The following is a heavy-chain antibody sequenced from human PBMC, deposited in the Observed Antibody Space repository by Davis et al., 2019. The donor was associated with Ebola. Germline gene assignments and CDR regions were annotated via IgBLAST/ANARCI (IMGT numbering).Heavy chain of an antibody. Sequence: GESLKISCAASGFTFSHYAMQWVRQAPGKGLEWVAVIWYDGSHEKYADSVKGRFTISRDNAKNTLFLQMNSLRADDTAVYYCARDVAGRAGYWGQGTLVTVSS. CDR1: GFTFSHYA. CDR3: ARDVAGRAGY. D-gene: IGHD1-14*01. CDR2: IWYDGSHE. V-gene: IGHV3-33*01. J-gene: IGHJ4*02.